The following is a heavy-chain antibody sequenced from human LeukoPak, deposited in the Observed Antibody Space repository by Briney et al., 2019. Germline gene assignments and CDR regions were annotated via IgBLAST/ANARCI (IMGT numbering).Heavy chain of an antibody. D-gene: IGHD6-19*01. CDR3: ARVGGSGWYAFDY. CDR1: GDSVSSNSAT. CDR2: TYYRSQWYN. J-gene: IGHJ4*02. Sequence: SQTLSLTCAISGDSVSSNSATWDWLRQSPSRGLEWLGRTYYRSQWYNDYAESVKSLITINPDTSKNQFSLQLNSVTPEDTAVYYCARVGGSGWYAFDYWGQGTLVTVSS. V-gene: IGHV6-1*01.